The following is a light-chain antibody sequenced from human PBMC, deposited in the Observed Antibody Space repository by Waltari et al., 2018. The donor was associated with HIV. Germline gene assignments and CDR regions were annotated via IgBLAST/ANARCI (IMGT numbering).Light chain of an antibody. CDR3: HQYYTTPRT. CDR1: QSMLYNSNNKTY. V-gene: IGKV4-1*01. J-gene: IGKJ1*01. CDR2: WAS. Sequence: DIVMTQSPDSLAVSLGERATINCKSSQSMLYNSNNKTYLAWYQQKVGQPPKLLIYWASTRQSGVPDRFSGSGSGTEFTLTITSLQAEDVAVYYCHQYYTTPRTFGQGTKVEI.